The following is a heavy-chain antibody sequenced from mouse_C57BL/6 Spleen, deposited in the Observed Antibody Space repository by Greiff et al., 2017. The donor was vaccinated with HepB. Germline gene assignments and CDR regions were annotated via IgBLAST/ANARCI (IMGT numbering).Heavy chain of an antibody. V-gene: IGHV1-64*01. Sequence: QVQLQQSGAELVKPGASVKLSCKASGYTFTSYWMHWVKQRPGQGLEWIGMIHPNSGSTNYNEKFKSKATLTVDKSSSTAYMQLSSLTSEDSAVYYCARAHDGYPQFDVWGTGTTVTVAS. CDR1: GYTFTSYW. CDR3: ARAHDGYPQFDV. J-gene: IGHJ1*03. D-gene: IGHD2-3*01. CDR2: IHPNSGST.